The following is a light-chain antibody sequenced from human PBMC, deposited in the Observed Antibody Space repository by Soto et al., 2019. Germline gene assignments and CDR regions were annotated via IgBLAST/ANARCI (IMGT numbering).Light chain of an antibody. V-gene: IGKV3-15*01. Sequence: DIVLTQSPGIVSLSPGERATLSCRASQGIGDTLAWYQHKPGQTPRLLIYDTSTRATGVPTRFSGSRSGAEFTLTINSLQSEDFAVYYCQPYNNWPLTFGGGTKVDIK. CDR2: DTS. CDR1: QGIGDT. J-gene: IGKJ4*01. CDR3: QPYNNWPLT.